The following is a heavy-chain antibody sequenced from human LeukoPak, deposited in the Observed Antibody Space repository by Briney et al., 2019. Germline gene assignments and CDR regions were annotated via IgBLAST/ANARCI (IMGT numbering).Heavy chain of an antibody. J-gene: IGHJ6*03. CDR3: ARETGSWGRGYQLLSGGYYYYYYMDV. V-gene: IGHV1-2*02. CDR1: GYTFTGYY. Sequence: GASVKVSCKASGYTFTGYYMHWVRQAPGQGLEWMGWINPNSGGTNYAQKFQGRVTMTRDTSISTAYMELSSLRSEDTAVYYCARETGSWGRGYQLLSGGYYYYYYMDVWGKGTTVTVSS. CDR2: INPNSGGT. D-gene: IGHD2-2*01.